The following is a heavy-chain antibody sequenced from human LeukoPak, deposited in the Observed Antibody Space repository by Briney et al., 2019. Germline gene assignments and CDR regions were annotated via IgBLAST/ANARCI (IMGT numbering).Heavy chain of an antibody. D-gene: IGHD6-19*01. CDR3: ARQSSYSSGWYFDY. J-gene: IGHJ4*02. CDR1: GGAVSDSRYY. V-gene: IGHV4-39*01. Sequence: SETLSLTCTVSGGAVSDSRYYWGSIRQPPGKGLEWIGNMYYSGSANYNPSLKSRVTISIDTSKNQFSLKLSSVTAADTAVYNCARQSSYSSGWYFDYWGQGTLVTVSS. CDR2: MYYSGSA.